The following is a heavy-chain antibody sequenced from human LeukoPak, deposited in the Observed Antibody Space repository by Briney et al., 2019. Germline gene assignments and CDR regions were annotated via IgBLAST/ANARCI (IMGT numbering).Heavy chain of an antibody. CDR2: IYSGGST. J-gene: IGHJ4*02. V-gene: IGHV3-53*01. Sequence: PSETLSLTCGVYGGSFSGYYWSWIRQPPGKGLEWVSVIYSGGSTYYADSVKGRFTISRDNSKNTLFLQMDSLKNEDTAMYYCARARRTGYAFGPQADWGQGTLVTVSS. D-gene: IGHD1-1*01. CDR1: GGSFSGYY. CDR3: ARARRTGYAFGPQAD.